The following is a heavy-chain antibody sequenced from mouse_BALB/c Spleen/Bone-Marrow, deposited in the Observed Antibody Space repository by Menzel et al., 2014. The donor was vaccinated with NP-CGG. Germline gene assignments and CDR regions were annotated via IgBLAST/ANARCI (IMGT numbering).Heavy chain of an antibody. CDR3: TTLARSDFDY. Sequence: VQLQQSGTVLARPGAAVKMSCKASGYTFSNYWMHWVKQRPGQGLEWIGTIYPGNSDTTYNQKFKGKAKLTAVTSTSTAYMELSSLTNEDSAVYYYTTLARSDFDYWGQGTTLTVSS. V-gene: IGHV1-5*01. CDR1: GYTFSNYW. CDR2: IYPGNSDT. D-gene: IGHD3-1*01. J-gene: IGHJ2*01.